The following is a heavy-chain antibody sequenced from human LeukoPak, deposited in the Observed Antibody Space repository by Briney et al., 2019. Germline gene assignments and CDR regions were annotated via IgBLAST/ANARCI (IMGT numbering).Heavy chain of an antibody. V-gene: IGHV3-23*01. CDR2: ISGSGGST. J-gene: IGHJ4*02. D-gene: IGHD2-15*01. CDR1: GFTFSSYA. CDR3: AKSVVVAAYYYFDY. Sequence: GGSLRLSCAASGFTFSSYAMSWVRQAPGKGLDGVSAISGSGGSTYYADSVKGRFTISRDNSKNTLYLQMNSLRAEDTAVYYCAKSVVVAAYYYFDYWGQGTLVTVSS.